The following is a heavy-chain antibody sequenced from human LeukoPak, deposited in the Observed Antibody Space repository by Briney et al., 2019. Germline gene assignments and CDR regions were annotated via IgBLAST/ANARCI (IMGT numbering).Heavy chain of an antibody. D-gene: IGHD6-19*01. CDR2: ISGSGGST. CDR3: AQIAVAGDFDY. V-gene: IGHV3-23*01. J-gene: IGHJ4*02. Sequence: GGSLRLSCAASGFAFSSYAMSWVRQAPGKGLGWVSAISGSGGSTYYADSVKGRFTISRDNSKNTLYLQMNSLRAEDTAVYYCAQIAVAGDFDYWGQGTLVTVSS. CDR1: GFAFSSYA.